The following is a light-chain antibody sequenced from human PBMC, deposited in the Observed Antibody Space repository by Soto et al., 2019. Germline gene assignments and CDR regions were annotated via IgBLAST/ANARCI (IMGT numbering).Light chain of an antibody. CDR1: QDISTS. V-gene: IGKV3-11*01. Sequence: PASLSLSPGERATLSCRASQDISTSLAWYQQKPGQAPRLLIYDSSNRATGIPARFSGSGSGTDFTLTISSLEPEDFAVYYCQQRSNWPPVTFGGGTKVDIK. CDR3: QQRSNWPPVT. CDR2: DSS. J-gene: IGKJ4*01.